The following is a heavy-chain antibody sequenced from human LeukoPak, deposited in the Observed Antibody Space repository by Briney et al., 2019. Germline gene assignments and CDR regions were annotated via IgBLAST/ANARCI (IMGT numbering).Heavy chain of an antibody. J-gene: IGHJ4*02. CDR3: ARANPAPYDSSGYNFRGYFDY. CDR2: ISGYNGLT. V-gene: IGHV1-18*01. Sequence: ASVKVSCKASGYNFNSYGISWLRQVPGQGLEWMGWISGYNGLTRYGKNVKGRVTLTTDTSTRTAYMELRSLRSDDTAVYYCARANPAPYDSSGYNFRGYFDYWGQGTRVTVSS. CDR1: GYNFNSYG. D-gene: IGHD3-22*01.